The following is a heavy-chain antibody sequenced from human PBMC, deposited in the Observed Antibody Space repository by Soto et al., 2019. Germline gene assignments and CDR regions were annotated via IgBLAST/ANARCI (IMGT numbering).Heavy chain of an antibody. V-gene: IGHV4-59*12. CDR3: ARGPAAIPSSWFDP. Sequence: SETLSLTCTGSGGSISSYYWSWIRQPPGKGLEWIGYIYHSGSTYYNPSLKSRVTISVDRSKNQFSLKLSSVTAADTAVYYCARGPAAIPSSWFDPWGQGTLVTVSS. D-gene: IGHD2-2*01. CDR2: IYHSGST. J-gene: IGHJ5*02. CDR1: GGSISSYY.